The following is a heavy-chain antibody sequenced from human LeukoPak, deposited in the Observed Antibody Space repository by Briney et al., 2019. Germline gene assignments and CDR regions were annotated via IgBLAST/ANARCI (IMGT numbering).Heavy chain of an antibody. CDR3: AKDSLFYYDSSGYYPYYFDY. V-gene: IGHV3-30*18. J-gene: IGHJ4*02. CDR1: GFTFSSYG. Sequence: GGSLRLSCAASGFTFSSYGMHWVRQAPGKGLEWVAVISYDGSNKNYADSVKGRFTISRDNSKNTLYLQMNRLRAEDTAVYYCAKDSLFYYDSSGYYPYYFDYWGQGTLVTVSS. CDR2: ISYDGSNK. D-gene: IGHD3-22*01.